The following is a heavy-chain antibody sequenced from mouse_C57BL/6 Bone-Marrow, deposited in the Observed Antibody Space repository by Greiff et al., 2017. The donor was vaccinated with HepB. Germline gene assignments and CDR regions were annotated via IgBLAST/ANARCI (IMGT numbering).Heavy chain of an antibody. CDR3: ATLYDGYDFDY. V-gene: IGHV1-82*01. CDR2: IYPGDGDT. Sequence: VHLVESGPELVKPGASVKISCKASGYAFSSSWMNWVKQRPGKGLEWIGRIYPGDGDTNYNGKFKGKATLTADKSSSTAYMQLSSLTSEDSAVYFCATLYDGYDFDYWGQGTTLTVSS. J-gene: IGHJ2*01. D-gene: IGHD2-3*01. CDR1: GYAFSSSW.